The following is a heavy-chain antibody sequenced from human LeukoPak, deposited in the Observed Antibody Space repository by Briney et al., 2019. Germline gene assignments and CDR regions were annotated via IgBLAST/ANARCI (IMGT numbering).Heavy chain of an antibody. J-gene: IGHJ4*02. CDR1: GGSISSGSYY. V-gene: IGHV4-61*02. CDR3: ARGDSGSYRSRFDY. CDR2: IYTSGST. Sequence: PSQTLSLTCTVSGGSISSGSYYWSWIRQPAGKGLEWIGRIYTSGSTNYSPSLKSRVTISVDTSKNQFSLKLSSVTAADTAVYYCARGDSGSYRSRFDYWGQGTLVTVSS. D-gene: IGHD1-26*01.